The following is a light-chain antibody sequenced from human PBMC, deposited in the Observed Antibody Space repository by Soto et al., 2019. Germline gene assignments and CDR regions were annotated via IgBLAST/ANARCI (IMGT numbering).Light chain of an antibody. CDR3: AAWDDSLSWV. CDR1: SSNIGSNT. J-gene: IGLJ3*02. Sequence: QSVLTQPPSASGTPGQRVTISCSGSSSNIGSNTLNWYQQLPGTAPKHLFFSNNQRPSGVPDRFSGSKSGTSASLAIRGLRPEDEAAYYCAAWDDSLSWVFGGGTKLTVL. V-gene: IGLV1-44*01. CDR2: SNN.